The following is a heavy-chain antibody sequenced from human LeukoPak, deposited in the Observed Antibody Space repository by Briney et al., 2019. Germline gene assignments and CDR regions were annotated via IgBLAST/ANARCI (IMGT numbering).Heavy chain of an antibody. D-gene: IGHD3-16*01. J-gene: IGHJ4*02. CDR3: ARDMPFGVY. CDR2: IKQDGSEK. V-gene: IGHV3-7*03. Sequence: QAGGSLRLSCAASGFTFSSYWMSWVRQAPGKGREWVANIKQDGSEKNYVDSVKGRFTISRDNAKNSLYLQMNSLRAEDTAVNYCARDMPFGVYWGQGTLVTVSS. CDR1: GFTFSSYW.